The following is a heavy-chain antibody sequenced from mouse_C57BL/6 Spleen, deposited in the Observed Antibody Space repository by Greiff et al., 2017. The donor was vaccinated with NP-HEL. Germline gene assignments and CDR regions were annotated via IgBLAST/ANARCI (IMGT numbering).Heavy chain of an antibody. V-gene: IGHV5-6*01. CDR2: ISSGGSYT. CDR1: GFTFSSYG. Sequence: EVQLQESGGDLVKPGGSLKLSCAASGFTFSSYGMSWVRQTPDKRLEWVATISSGGSYTYYPDSVKGRFTISRDNAKNTLYLQMSSLKSEDTAMYYCARHPLTGTGAMDYWGQGTSVTVSS. D-gene: IGHD4-1*01. J-gene: IGHJ4*01. CDR3: ARHPLTGTGAMDY.